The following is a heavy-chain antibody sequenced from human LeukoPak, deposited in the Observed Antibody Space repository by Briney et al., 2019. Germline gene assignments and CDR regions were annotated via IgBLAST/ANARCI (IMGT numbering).Heavy chain of an antibody. V-gene: IGHV4-39*02. D-gene: IGHD2-21*01. CDR1: GGSIISNDDY. J-gene: IGHJ3*02. Sequence: SETLSLTCTVSGGSIISNDDYWGWIRQPPGKGLEWIGSLYYSGGTYYNSSLKSRVTISVDTSKNHFSLKLRSVTAADTAVCYCARSVWSYGRVGAFDIWGQGTMVIVS. CDR3: ARSVWSYGRVGAFDI. CDR2: LYYSGGT.